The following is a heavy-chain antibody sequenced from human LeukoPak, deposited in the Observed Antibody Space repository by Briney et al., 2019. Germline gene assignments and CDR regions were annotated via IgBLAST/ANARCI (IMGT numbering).Heavy chain of an antibody. CDR1: GGSISSYY. J-gene: IGHJ4*02. D-gene: IGHD3-3*01. CDR2: IYTSGST. Sequence: SETLSLTCTVSGGSISSYYWSWIRQPAGKGLEWIGRIYTSGSTNYNPSLKSRVTISVDTSKNQFSLKLSSVTAADTAVYYCARGIIQYDFWSGYYAPYFDYWGQGTLVTVSS. V-gene: IGHV4-4*07. CDR3: ARGIIQYDFWSGYYAPYFDY.